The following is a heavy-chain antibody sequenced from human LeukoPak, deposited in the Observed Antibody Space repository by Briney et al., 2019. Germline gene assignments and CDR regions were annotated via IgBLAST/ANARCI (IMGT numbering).Heavy chain of an antibody. V-gene: IGHV1-69*13. CDR2: IIPIFGTA. CDR1: GGTFSSYA. D-gene: IGHD1-26*01. Sequence: SVTVSCKASGGTFSSYAISWVRQAPGQGLEWMGGIIPIFGTANYAQKFQGRVTITADESTSTAYMELSSLRSEDTAVYYCARDPIEEGDSGTAGYWGQGTLVTVSS. J-gene: IGHJ4*02. CDR3: ARDPIEEGDSGTAGY.